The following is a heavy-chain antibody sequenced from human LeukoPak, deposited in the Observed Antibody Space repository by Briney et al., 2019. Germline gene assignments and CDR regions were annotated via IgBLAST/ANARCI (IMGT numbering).Heavy chain of an antibody. CDR1: GGSFSGYY. CDR2: INHSGST. J-gene: IGHJ4*02. D-gene: IGHD6-13*01. CDR3: ASSPPDLSYSSWLYYFDY. Sequence: SETLSLTCAVYGGSFSGYYWSWIRQPPGKGLEWIGEINHSGSTNYNPSLKSRVTISVDTSKNQFSLKLSSVTAADTAVYYCASSPPDLSYSSWLYYFDYWGQGTLVTVSS. V-gene: IGHV4-34*01.